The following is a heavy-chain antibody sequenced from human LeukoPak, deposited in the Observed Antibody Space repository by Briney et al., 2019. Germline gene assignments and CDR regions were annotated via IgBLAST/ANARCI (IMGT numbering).Heavy chain of an antibody. J-gene: IGHJ6*02. V-gene: IGHV3-33*06. CDR1: GFTFSSYG. D-gene: IGHD6-13*01. Sequence: GRSLRLSCAASGFTFSSYGMHWVRQAPGKGLEWVAVIWYDGSNKYYADSVKGRFTISRDNSKNTLYLQMNSLRAEDTAVYYCAKEYSGYSSSWHGWDYYYGMDVWGQGTTVTVS. CDR3: AKEYSGYSSSWHGWDYYYGMDV. CDR2: IWYDGSNK.